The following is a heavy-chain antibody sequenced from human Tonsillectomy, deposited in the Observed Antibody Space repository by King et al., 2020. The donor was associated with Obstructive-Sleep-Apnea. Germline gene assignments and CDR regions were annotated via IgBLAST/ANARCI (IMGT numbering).Heavy chain of an antibody. CDR1: GYTFTSYG. D-gene: IGHD3-9*01. CDR2: ISASNGNT. V-gene: IGHV1-18*01. CDR3: ARGGYDMLTGYYAGRDVDFDY. Sequence: VQLVQSGVDVKKPGASVKVSCKASGYTFTSYGISWVRQAPGQGLEWMGWISASNGNTNYAQRLQGRVTMTTDTSTSTAYMELRSLRSDDTAVYYCARGGYDMLTGYYAGRDVDFDYWGQGTLVTVSS. J-gene: IGHJ4*02.